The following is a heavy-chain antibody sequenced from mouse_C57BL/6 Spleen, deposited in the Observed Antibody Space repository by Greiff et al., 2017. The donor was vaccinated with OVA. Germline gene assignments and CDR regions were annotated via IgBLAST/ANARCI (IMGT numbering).Heavy chain of an antibody. D-gene: IGHD3-2*02. CDR2: IYPGDGDT. J-gene: IGHJ3*01. V-gene: IGHV1-82*01. CDR3: ARGGAQASWFAY. Sequence: LQESGPELVKPGASVKISCKASGYAFSSSWMNWVKQRPGKGLEWIGRIYPGDGDTNYNGKFKGKATLTADKSSSTAYMQLSSLTSEDSAVYFCARGGAQASWFAYWGQGTLVTVSA. CDR1: GYAFSSSW.